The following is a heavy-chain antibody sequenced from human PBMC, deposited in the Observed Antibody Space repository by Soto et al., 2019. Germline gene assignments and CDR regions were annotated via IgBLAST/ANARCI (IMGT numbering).Heavy chain of an antibody. J-gene: IGHJ4*02. Sequence: SVKVCCKASGGTFNNYVINCVRQAAGQGLEWMAGIIPIFGTPNYAQKFQGRVTITADKSTSTAYMELNSLRSEDTAVYYCAGRCDGTNCLAHFDYWGQGTLVTVSS. CDR3: AGRCDGTNCLAHFDY. V-gene: IGHV1-69*06. CDR1: GGTFNNYV. CDR2: IIPIFGTP. D-gene: IGHD2-2*01.